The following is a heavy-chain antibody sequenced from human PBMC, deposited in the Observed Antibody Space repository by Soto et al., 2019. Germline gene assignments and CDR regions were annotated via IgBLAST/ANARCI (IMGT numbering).Heavy chain of an antibody. V-gene: IGHV4-30-2*01. CDR1: GGSINSGDYS. J-gene: IGHJ5*02. D-gene: IGHD3-22*01. Sequence: SETLSLTCTVSGGSINSGDYSWTWIRQPPGKGLEWIGYIYHTGTTYYNMSLKSRVTISVDRSKNQFSLKLSSVTAADTAVYYCARRINYYDSRGDSWFDPWGQGNLVTVSS. CDR3: ARRINYYDSRGDSWFDP. CDR2: IYHTGTT.